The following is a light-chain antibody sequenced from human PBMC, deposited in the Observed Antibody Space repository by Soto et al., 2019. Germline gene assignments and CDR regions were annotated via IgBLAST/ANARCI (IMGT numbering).Light chain of an antibody. Sequence: LKNPPSGTGAALGGVTISCTESSSNIGAGYDVHWYQQLPGTAPKLLIYGNNNRPSGVPDRFSGSKSGTSASLAVTGLQAEDEADYYCQSYATGLSVLYVFGTGTKVTVL. V-gene: IGLV1-40*01. CDR3: QSYATGLSVLYV. CDR2: GNN. J-gene: IGLJ1*01. CDR1: SSNIGAGYD.